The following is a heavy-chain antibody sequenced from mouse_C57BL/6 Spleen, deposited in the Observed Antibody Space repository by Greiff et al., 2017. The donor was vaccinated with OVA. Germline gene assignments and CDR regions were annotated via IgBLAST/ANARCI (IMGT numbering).Heavy chain of an antibody. Sequence: DVHLVESGGGLVKPGGSLKLSCAASGFTFSSYAMSWVRQTPEKRLEWVATISDGGSYTYYPDNVKGRFTISRDNAKNNLYLQMSHLKSEDTAMYYCARERGYGSSYFDYWGQGTTLTVSS. CDR1: GFTFSSYA. CDR2: ISDGGSYT. CDR3: ARERGYGSSYFDY. J-gene: IGHJ2*01. V-gene: IGHV5-4*01. D-gene: IGHD1-1*01.